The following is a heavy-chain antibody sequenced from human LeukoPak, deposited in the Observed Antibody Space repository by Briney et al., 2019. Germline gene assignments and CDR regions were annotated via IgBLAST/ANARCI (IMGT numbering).Heavy chain of an antibody. CDR2: INPNSGAT. J-gene: IGHJ4*02. D-gene: IGHD3-3*01. CDR3: ARVTPRGLRFLEWLSPLDY. Sequence: GASVKVSCKASGYTFTGYYMHWVRQAPGQGLEWMGWINPNSGATNYAQKFQGRVTMTRDTSISTAYMELSRLRSDDTAVYYCARVTPRGLRFLEWLSPLDYWGQGTLVTVSS. V-gene: IGHV1-2*02. CDR1: GYTFTGYY.